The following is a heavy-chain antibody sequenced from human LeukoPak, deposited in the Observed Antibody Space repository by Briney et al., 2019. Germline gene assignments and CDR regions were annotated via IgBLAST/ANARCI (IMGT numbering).Heavy chain of an antibody. CDR2: ISGSGGST. CDR3: AKVVAAFLPVDY. D-gene: IGHD2-15*01. Sequence: GGSLRLSCAASGFTFGSYAMNWVRQAPRKGLEWVSGISGSGGSTYYADSAKGRFTISRDNSKNTLYLQMNSLRAEDTAVYYCAKVVAAFLPVDYWGQGTLVTVSS. J-gene: IGHJ4*02. V-gene: IGHV3-23*01. CDR1: GFTFGSYA.